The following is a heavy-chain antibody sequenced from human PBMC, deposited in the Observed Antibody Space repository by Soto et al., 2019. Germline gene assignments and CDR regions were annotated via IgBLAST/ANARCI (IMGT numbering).Heavy chain of an antibody. CDR1: GFTFPTSG. CDR3: ARGPARGANWFDP. J-gene: IGHJ5*02. CDR2: ISTNTGYT. D-gene: IGHD1-26*01. Sequence: QDQLVQSGAEVKKPGASVKVSCTTSGFTFPTSGITWVRQAPGQGLEWMGWISTNTGYTYYAQKLQGRVTMTTDTSTSTVYMELGSLRSDDTAVYYCARGPARGANWFDPWGQGTLVTVSS. V-gene: IGHV1-18*01.